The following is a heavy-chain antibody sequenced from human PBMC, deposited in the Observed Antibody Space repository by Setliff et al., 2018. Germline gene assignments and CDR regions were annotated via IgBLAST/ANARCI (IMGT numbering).Heavy chain of an antibody. CDR1: GVSFSDYY. V-gene: IGHV4-34*10. CDR3: ARDNTIVGATDY. Sequence: PSETLSLTCTVYGVSFSDYYWGWVRQSPGKGLDWIGEINHSGTTNYDPSLEGRITISADTSTNHFSLKLTSVTAADTAVYYCARDNTIVGATDYWGQGALVTVSS. J-gene: IGHJ4*02. D-gene: IGHD1-26*01. CDR2: INHSGTT.